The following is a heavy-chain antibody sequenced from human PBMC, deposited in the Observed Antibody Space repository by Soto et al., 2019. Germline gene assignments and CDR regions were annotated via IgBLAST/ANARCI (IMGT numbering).Heavy chain of an antibody. CDR1: GFTFSSYG. Sequence: GGSLRLSCAASGFTFSSYGMHWVRQAPGKGLEWVSAISGSGGSTYYADSVKGRFTISRDNSKNTLYLQMNSLRAEDTALYYCAKDSPYGSGDRGKYWGQGTLVTVSS. D-gene: IGHD3-10*01. CDR2: ISGSGGST. J-gene: IGHJ4*02. CDR3: AKDSPYGSGDRGKY. V-gene: IGHV3-23*01.